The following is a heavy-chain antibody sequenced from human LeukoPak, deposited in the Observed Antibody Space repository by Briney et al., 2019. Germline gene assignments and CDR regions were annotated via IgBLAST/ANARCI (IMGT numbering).Heavy chain of an antibody. D-gene: IGHD1-14*01. Sequence: KTSETLSLTCGVSGGSISSYYWAWIRQAPGKGLEWIGYIYYAGSTNYNPSLKSRVTMSVDMSRNQFSLRVTSVTAADTAVYYCAREAQDFRTGNHRPGHYDYMDVWGKGTAVTVSS. V-gene: IGHV4-59*01. CDR1: GGSISSYY. J-gene: IGHJ6*03. CDR2: IYYAGST. CDR3: AREAQDFRTGNHRPGHYDYMDV.